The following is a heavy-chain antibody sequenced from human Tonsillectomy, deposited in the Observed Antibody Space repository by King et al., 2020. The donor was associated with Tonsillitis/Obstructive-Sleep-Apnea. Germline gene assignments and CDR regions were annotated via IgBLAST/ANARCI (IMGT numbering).Heavy chain of an antibody. D-gene: IGHD4-17*01. Sequence: VQLVESGGGLVQPGGSLKLSCAASGFTFSGSAMHWVRQASGKGLEWVGRIRSKANSYATTYAASVKGRFTISRDDSKNTAYLQMNSLKTEDTAVYYCTRHGCGGDYAGGDYWGQGTLVTVS. V-gene: IGHV3-73*01. J-gene: IGHJ4*02. CDR3: TRHGCGGDYAGGDY. CDR2: IRSKANSYAT. CDR1: GFTFSGSA.